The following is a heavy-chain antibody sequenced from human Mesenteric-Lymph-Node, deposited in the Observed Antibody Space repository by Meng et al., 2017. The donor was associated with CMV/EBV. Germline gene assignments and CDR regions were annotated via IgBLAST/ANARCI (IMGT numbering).Heavy chain of an antibody. CDR3: ARGRGCSDTTCYDDVLNI. CDR2: INPNSGGT. Sequence: ASVKVSCKASGYSFTDYHMHWVRQAPGQGLEWMGWINPNSGGTDYAQKFQGRVTMTRDTSINTVYLELSSLRSDDTAVYYCARGRGCSDTTCYDDVLNIWGQGTMVTVSS. D-gene: IGHD2-2*01. J-gene: IGHJ3*02. V-gene: IGHV1-2*02. CDR1: GYSFTDYH.